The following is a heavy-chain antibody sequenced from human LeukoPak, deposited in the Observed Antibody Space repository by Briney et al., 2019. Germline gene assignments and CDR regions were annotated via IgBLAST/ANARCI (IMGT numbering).Heavy chain of an antibody. CDR1: GYTFTSYY. J-gene: IGHJ4*02. CDR3: ARTLYIEAAPGGLDY. D-gene: IGHD6-13*01. CDR2: INPKNAAT. Sequence: ASVKVSCKASGYTFTSYYMHWVRQAPGQGLEWMGWINPKNAATNYQGRVTMTRDTSSGTVYMELSSLSSDDTAVYYCARTLYIEAAPGGLDYWGQGTLVTVSS. V-gene: IGHV1-2*02.